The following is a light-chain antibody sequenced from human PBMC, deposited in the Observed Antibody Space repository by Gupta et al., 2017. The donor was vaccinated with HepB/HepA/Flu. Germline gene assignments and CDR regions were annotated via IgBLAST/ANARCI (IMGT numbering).Light chain of an antibody. J-gene: IGLJ2*01. CDR3: QAWDSSQVV. CDR1: KLGDKY. Sequence: SYELTQPPSVSVSPGQTASITCSGDKLGDKYACWYQQKPGQSPVLVIYQDSKRPSGIPERFSGSNSGNTATLTISGPQARDEADYYCQAWDSSQVVFGGGTKLTVL. V-gene: IGLV3-1*01. CDR2: QDS.